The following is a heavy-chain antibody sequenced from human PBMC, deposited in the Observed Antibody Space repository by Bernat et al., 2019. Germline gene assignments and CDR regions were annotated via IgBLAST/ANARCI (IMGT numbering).Heavy chain of an antibody. Sequence: EVQLVESGGGLVKPGGSLRLSCAASGFTFSNAWMNWVRQAPGKGLEWVGRIKSKTDGGTTDYAAPVKGRFTISRDDSKNTLYLQMNSLKTEDTAVYYCTTDEYSKQTRRYYYYGMDVWGQGTTVTVSS. V-gene: IGHV3-15*07. J-gene: IGHJ6*02. CDR1: GFTFSNAW. D-gene: IGHD6-6*01. CDR3: TTDEYSKQTRRYYYYGMDV. CDR2: IKSKTDGGTT.